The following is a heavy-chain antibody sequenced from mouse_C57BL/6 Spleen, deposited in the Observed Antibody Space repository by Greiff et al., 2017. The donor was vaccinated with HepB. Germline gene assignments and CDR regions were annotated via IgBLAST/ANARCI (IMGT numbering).Heavy chain of an antibody. V-gene: IGHV1-50*01. Sequence: QVQLQQPGAELVKPGASVKLSCKASGYTFTSYWMQWVKQRPGQGLEWIGEIDPSDSYTNYNQKFKGKATLTVDTSSSTAYMQLSSLTSEDSAVYYCARYHYGSHWYFDVWGTGTTVTVSS. CDR3: ARYHYGSHWYFDV. CDR2: IDPSDSYT. D-gene: IGHD1-1*01. CDR1: GYTFTSYW. J-gene: IGHJ1*03.